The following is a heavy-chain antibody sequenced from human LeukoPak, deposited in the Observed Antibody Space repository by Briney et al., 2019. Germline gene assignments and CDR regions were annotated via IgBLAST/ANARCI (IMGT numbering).Heavy chain of an antibody. D-gene: IGHD3-9*01. CDR3: ARDRYDILTGYYRQLDY. Sequence: GGSLRLSCAASGFTFSSYGMHWVRQAPGKGLEWVAVIWYDGSNKYYADSVKGRFTISRDNSKNTLYLQMNSLRAEDTAVYYCARDRYDILTGYYRQLDYWGQGTLVTGSS. J-gene: IGHJ4*02. CDR2: IWYDGSNK. V-gene: IGHV3-33*01. CDR1: GFTFSSYG.